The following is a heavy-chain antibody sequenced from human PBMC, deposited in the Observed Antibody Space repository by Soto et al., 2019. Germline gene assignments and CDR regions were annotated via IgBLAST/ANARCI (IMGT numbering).Heavy chain of an antibody. J-gene: IGHJ4*02. CDR2: IYYSGST. Sequence: QLQLQESGPGLVKPSETLSLTCTVSGGSISSSSYYWGWIRQPPGKGLEWIGSIYYSGSTYYNPTLKSRVTRYVDTSKNKFSLKLSSVTAADTAVYYCARSRLNCSGGSCYSNFDYWGQGTLVTVSS. CDR3: ARSRLNCSGGSCYSNFDY. D-gene: IGHD2-15*01. V-gene: IGHV4-39*01. CDR1: GGSISSSSYY.